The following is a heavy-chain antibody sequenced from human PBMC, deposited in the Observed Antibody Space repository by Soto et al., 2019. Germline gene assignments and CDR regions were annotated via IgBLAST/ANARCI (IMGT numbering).Heavy chain of an antibody. CDR1: GGTFSSYA. CDR3: ARARPHYYYDSSGYYYGSAFDI. J-gene: IGHJ3*02. D-gene: IGHD3-22*01. Sequence: QVQLVQSEAEVKKPGSSVKVSCKASGGTFSSYAISWVRQAPGQGLEWMGGIIPIFGTANYAQKFQGRVTITADESTSTAYMELSSLRSEDTAVYYCARARPHYYYDSSGYYYGSAFDIWGQGTMVTVSS. CDR2: IIPIFGTA. V-gene: IGHV1-69*01.